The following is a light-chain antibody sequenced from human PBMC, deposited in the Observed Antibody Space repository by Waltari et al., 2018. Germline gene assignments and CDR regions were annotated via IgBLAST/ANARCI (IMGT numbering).Light chain of an antibody. J-gene: IGLJ1*01. Sequence: QSGLAQPASASGSPGQSITITCTGTSSDVGNYNLVSWYQQRPGKAPTLLIYEATKRAPVTVSRFSASKSGNTASLSISGLQAQEDEADYYCCSYVGLGTYVFGTGTKVTV. V-gene: IGLV2-23*01. CDR2: EAT. CDR3: CSYVGLGTYV. CDR1: SSDVGNYNL.